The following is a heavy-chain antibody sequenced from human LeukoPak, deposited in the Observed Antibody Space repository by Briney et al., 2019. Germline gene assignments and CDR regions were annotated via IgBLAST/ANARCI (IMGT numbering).Heavy chain of an antibody. Sequence: PGGSLRLSCAASGSTFSNYPMNWVRQAPVKGLAWVSTISGTGDNTYYADSVKGRFTISRDNSKNTLFLQMNTLRAEDTAIYYCAKTTTRSYYYDTTGSNYFDPWGQGTLVTVSS. D-gene: IGHD3-22*01. J-gene: IGHJ5*02. V-gene: IGHV3-23*01. CDR2: ISGTGDNT. CDR3: AKTTTRSYYYDTTGSNYFDP. CDR1: GSTFSNYP.